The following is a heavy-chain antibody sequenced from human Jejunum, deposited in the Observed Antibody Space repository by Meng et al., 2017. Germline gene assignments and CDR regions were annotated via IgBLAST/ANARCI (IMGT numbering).Heavy chain of an antibody. Sequence: GESLKISCAASGFTFTNYGMAWVRQAPGKGLEWVTGISGSGSDTYYADSVEGRFTVSRDNSKNTLHLQINSLRVDDTAVYYCAKGFWGTGRHYKPSDYWGQGTLVTVSS. D-gene: IGHD3-10*01. J-gene: IGHJ4*02. CDR1: GFTFTNYG. CDR2: ISGSGSDT. V-gene: IGHV3-23*01. CDR3: AKGFWGTGRHYKPSDY.